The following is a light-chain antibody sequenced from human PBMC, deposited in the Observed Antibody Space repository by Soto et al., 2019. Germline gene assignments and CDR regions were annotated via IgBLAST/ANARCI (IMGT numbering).Light chain of an antibody. CDR2: GAS. Sequence: EIVLTQSPGTLSLSPGERATLSCRASQSISSTFLAWYQHQPGQAPRVLIYGASRRATGIPDRFSGSGSGTDFTPTISRLEPEDFAVYYCQQYESSWTFGQGTKVEMK. V-gene: IGKV3-20*01. CDR3: QQYESSWT. CDR1: QSISSTF. J-gene: IGKJ1*01.